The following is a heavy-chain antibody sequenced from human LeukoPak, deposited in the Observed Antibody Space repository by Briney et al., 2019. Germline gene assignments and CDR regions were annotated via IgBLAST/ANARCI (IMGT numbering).Heavy chain of an antibody. V-gene: IGHV5-51*01. CDR1: GYSFTNYW. CDR2: IYPDDSDT. Sequence: GESLKISCKGSGYSFTNYWICCVRQMPGKGLEWMGIIYPDDSDTRYSPSFQGQVTISADKSITTAYLQWSSLKASDTAMYYCARRVVIAAHDAFDIWGQGTMVSVSS. J-gene: IGHJ3*02. CDR3: ARRVVIAAHDAFDI. D-gene: IGHD2-15*01.